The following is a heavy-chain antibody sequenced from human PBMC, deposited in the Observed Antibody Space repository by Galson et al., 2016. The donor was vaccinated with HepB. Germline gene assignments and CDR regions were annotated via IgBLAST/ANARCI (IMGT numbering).Heavy chain of an antibody. CDR3: ARGNYNAGSPRPHWFDP. CDR1: GFTFSKYG. V-gene: IGHV3-33*01. D-gene: IGHD3-10*01. J-gene: IGHJ5*02. CDR2: IWHDGSNK. Sequence: SLRLSCAASGFTFSKYGMHWVRQAPGKGLEWVAVIWHDGSNKYYVDSVKGRFTISRDNSKNTLYLQMNSLRAEDTAVYYCARGNYNAGSPRPHWFDPWGQGTLVTVS.